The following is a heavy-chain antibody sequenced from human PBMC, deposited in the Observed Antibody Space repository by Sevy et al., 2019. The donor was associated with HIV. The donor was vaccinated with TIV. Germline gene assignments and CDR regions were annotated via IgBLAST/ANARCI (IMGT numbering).Heavy chain of an antibody. Sequence: SETLSLTCAVSGGSISTNNWWSWVRQSPGEGLEWIGEIHHSGSTNYNPSLKSRVTMSVDKSKNQFSLKLISVTAADTAVYYCARDLNDFWSGPLDVWGQGTTVTVSS. CDR2: IHHSGST. D-gene: IGHD3-3*01. CDR3: ARDLNDFWSGPLDV. J-gene: IGHJ6*02. CDR1: GGSISTNNW. V-gene: IGHV4-4*02.